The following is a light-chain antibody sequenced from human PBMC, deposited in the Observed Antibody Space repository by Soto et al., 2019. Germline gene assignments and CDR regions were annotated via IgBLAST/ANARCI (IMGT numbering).Light chain of an antibody. V-gene: IGLV2-23*01. CDR3: CSCVSGSPFAVL. CDR2: EST. Sequence: QSALTQPASVSGSPGQSITISCTGTGSALVNYNLVSWYQQPPGQAPRLVIYESTKRPSGVSDRFSASKSGNTASLTISGRQAEDEADDYCCSCVSGSPFAVLFGGGTKLTVL. J-gene: IGLJ3*02. CDR1: GSALVNYNL.